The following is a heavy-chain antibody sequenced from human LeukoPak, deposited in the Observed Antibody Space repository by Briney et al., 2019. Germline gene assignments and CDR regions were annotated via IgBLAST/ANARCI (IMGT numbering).Heavy chain of an antibody. CDR2: ISGSGGST. CDR3: AKDGGSGYYYFDY. V-gene: IGHV3-23*01. Sequence: GGSLRLSCAASGFTFSSYAMSWVRQAPGKGLEWVSAISGSGGSTYYADSVKGRFTISRDNSKNTLYVQMNSLRAVDTAVYYCAKDGGSGYYYFDYWGQGTLVTVSS. J-gene: IGHJ4*02. CDR1: GFTFSSYA. D-gene: IGHD3-22*01.